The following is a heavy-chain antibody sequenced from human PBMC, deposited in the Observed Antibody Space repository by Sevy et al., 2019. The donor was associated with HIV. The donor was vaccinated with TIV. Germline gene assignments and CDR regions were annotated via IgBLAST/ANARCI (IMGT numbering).Heavy chain of an antibody. Sequence: ASVKVSCKASGYTFTSYGISWVRQAPGQGLEWMGWISAYNGNTNYAQKLQGRVTMTTDTSTSTAYMELRSLRSDDTAVYYCARDKGVSAAGSHYYYYYSMDVWGQGTTVTVSS. CDR3: ARDKGVSAAGSHYYYYYSMDV. V-gene: IGHV1-18*01. CDR2: ISAYNGNT. CDR1: GYTFTSYG. J-gene: IGHJ6*02. D-gene: IGHD6-13*01.